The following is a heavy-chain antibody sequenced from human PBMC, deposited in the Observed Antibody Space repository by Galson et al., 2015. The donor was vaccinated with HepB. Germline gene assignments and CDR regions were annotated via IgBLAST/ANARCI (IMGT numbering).Heavy chain of an antibody. V-gene: IGHV3-21*01. CDR3: ARESRYTRGWSIDY. Sequence: SLRLSCAASGFIFSSYKMNWVRQAPGKGLEWVSSIRTSSTHISYADSVKGRFTISRDNAKSSLYLQMNSLRAEDTAVYYCARESRYTRGWSIDYWGQGTLVTVSS. D-gene: IGHD6-19*01. CDR1: GFIFSSYK. CDR2: IRTSSTHI. J-gene: IGHJ4*02.